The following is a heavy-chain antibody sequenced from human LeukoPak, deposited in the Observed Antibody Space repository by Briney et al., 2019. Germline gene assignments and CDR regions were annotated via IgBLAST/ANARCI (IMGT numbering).Heavy chain of an antibody. CDR2: INPNNGGT. D-gene: IGHD3-22*01. CDR1: GYTFTAYY. Sequence: ASVKVSCKASGYTFTAYYMHWVRQAPGQGLEWMGRINPNNGGTNYAQKFQGRVTMTRDTSISTAYMELSRLRSDDTAVYYCASGVNYYDTSGYDYWGQGTLVTVPS. V-gene: IGHV1-2*06. CDR3: ASGVNYYDTSGYDY. J-gene: IGHJ4*02.